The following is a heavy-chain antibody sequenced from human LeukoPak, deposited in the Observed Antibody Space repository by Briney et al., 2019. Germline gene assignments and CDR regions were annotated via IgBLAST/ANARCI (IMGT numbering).Heavy chain of an antibody. D-gene: IGHD3-22*01. J-gene: IGHJ3*02. CDR2: IHNSGSS. V-gene: IGHV4-59*01. CDR3: ASLGGYYESRNSSQLETFDI. CDR1: DGSLNNYF. Sequence: PSETLSLTCTVSDGSLNNYFWGWIRQPPGKGLEWIGYIHNSGSSNYNPSLKSRATFAVDTSENQLSLRLNSVTAADTAVYYCASLGGYYESRNSSQLETFDIWGQGTMVTVSS.